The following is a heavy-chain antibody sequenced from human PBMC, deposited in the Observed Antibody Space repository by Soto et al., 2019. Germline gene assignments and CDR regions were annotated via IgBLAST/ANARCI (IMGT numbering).Heavy chain of an antibody. CDR3: ASCTVTTKDYYYYYMDV. CDR1: GYTFTSYG. J-gene: IGHJ6*03. Sequence: QVQLVQSGAEVKKPGASVKVSCKASGYTFTSYGIRWVRQAPGQGLEWMGWISAYNGNTNYAPKLPGRVTMTADTSTSTAYVELRSLRSDDTAVYYCASCTVTTKDYYYYYMDVWGNGTTVTVS. V-gene: IGHV1-18*01. D-gene: IGHD4-17*01. CDR2: ISAYNGNT.